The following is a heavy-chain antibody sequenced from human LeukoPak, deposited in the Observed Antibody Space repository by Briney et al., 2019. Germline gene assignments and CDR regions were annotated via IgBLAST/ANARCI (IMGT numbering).Heavy chain of an antibody. CDR3: TRLYYYDSSP. D-gene: IGHD3-22*01. V-gene: IGHV3-73*01. J-gene: IGHJ5*02. Sequence: GGSLRLSCAASGFTFSGSAMHWVRQASRKGLEWVGRIRSKANSYATAYAASVKGRFTISRDDSKNTAYLQMNSLKTEDTAVYYCTRLYYYDSSPWGQGTLVTVSS. CDR2: IRSKANSYAT. CDR1: GFTFSGSA.